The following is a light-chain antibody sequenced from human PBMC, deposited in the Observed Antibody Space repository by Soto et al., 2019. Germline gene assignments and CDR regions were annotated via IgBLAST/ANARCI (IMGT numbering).Light chain of an antibody. Sequence: QAVVTQPPSASGTPGQRVTISCSGSSSNIGGNAVNWYQQLPGTAPRLLMYDNNQRPSGVPDRFSGSKSGTSASLAISGLQSEDEADYYCAAWDGSLSGWVFGGGTKVTVL. J-gene: IGLJ3*02. CDR3: AAWDGSLSGWV. CDR1: SSNIGGNA. CDR2: DNN. V-gene: IGLV1-44*01.